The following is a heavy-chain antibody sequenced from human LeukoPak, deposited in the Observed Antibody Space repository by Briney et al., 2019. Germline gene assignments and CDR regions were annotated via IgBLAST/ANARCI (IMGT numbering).Heavy chain of an antibody. CDR2: IYTSGST. CDR3: ARSPFSPARRYFDL. Sequence: SETLSLTCTVSGGSISSYYWSWIRQPAGKGLEWIGRIYTSGSTNYNPSLKSRVTMSVDTSKNQFSLKLSSVTAADTAVYYCARSPFSPARRYFDLWGRGTLVTVSS. J-gene: IGHJ2*01. D-gene: IGHD3-3*01. CDR1: GGSISSYY. V-gene: IGHV4-4*07.